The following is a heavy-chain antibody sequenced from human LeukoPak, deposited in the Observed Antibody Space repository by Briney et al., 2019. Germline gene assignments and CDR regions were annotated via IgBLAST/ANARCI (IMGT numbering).Heavy chain of an antibody. V-gene: IGHV4-59*11. D-gene: IGHD6-13*01. Sequence: SETLSLTCTVSGGSISSHYWSWIRQPPGKGLEWIGYIYYNGSTNYNPSLKSRVTISVDTSKNQFSLKLSSVTAADTAVYYCARDRSSSWYYWFDPWGQGTLVTVSS. J-gene: IGHJ5*02. CDR3: ARDRSSSWYYWFDP. CDR1: GGSISSHY. CDR2: IYYNGST.